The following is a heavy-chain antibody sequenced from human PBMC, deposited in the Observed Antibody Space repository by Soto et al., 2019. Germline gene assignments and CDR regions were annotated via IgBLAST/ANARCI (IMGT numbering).Heavy chain of an antibody. D-gene: IGHD3-16*01. J-gene: IGHJ4*01. CDR1: GFTFSSYA. CDR2: ISGSGGTT. CDR3: ARGGGPYLRPLEI. Sequence: EVQLLESGGGLVQPGGSLRLSCAASGFTFSSYAMSWVRQAPGKGLECVSTISGSGGTTYYADSVKGRFTISRDNSKNTLYLQMNSLRAEDTAVYYCARGGGPYLRPLEIWGQGTPVTVSS. V-gene: IGHV3-23*01.